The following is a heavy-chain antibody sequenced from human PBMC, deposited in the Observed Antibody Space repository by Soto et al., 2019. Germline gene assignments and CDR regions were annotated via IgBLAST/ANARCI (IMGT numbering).Heavy chain of an antibody. CDR3: ARESPSGWTHY. CDR1: GFTFSSYG. V-gene: IGHV3-33*01. Sequence: QVQLVESGGGVVQPGRSLRLSCAASGFTFSSYGMHWVRQAPGKGLEWVAVIWYDGSNKYYADSVKGRFTISRDNSKNTLYLQMNSLRAEDTAVYYCARESPSGWTHYWGQGTLVTVSS. J-gene: IGHJ4*02. D-gene: IGHD6-19*01. CDR2: IWYDGSNK.